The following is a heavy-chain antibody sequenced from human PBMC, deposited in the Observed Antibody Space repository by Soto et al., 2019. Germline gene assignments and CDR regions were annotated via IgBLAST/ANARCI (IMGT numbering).Heavy chain of an antibody. CDR3: AREGIAARPSTRGVYYMDV. CDR2: ISSSSSYI. D-gene: IGHD6-6*01. CDR1: GFTFSSYS. J-gene: IGHJ6*03. V-gene: IGHV3-21*01. Sequence: GGSLRLSCAASGFTFSSYSMNWVRQAPGKGLEWVSSISSSSSYIYYADSVKGRFTISRDNAKNSLYLQMNSLRAEDTAVYYCAREGIAARPSTRGVYYMDVWGQGTTVTVSS.